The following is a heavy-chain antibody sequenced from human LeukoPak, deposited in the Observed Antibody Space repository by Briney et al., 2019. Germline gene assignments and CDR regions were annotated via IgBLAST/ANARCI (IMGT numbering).Heavy chain of an antibody. V-gene: IGHV4-4*07. CDR3: ARENSGSYREFDY. D-gene: IGHD1-26*01. CDR2: IYTSGST. Sequence: PSETLSVTCTVSGGSIISYYWSWIRQPGGKGLEWIGRIYTSGSTNYNASLKSRVSMSVDTSKNQFSLKLSSVTAADTAVFYCARENSGSYREFDYWGQGTLVTVSS. CDR1: GGSIISYY. J-gene: IGHJ4*02.